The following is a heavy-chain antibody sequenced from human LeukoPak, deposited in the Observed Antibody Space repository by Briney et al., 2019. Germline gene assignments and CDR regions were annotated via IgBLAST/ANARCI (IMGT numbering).Heavy chain of an antibody. Sequence: PGGSLRLSCAASGFNLDDFALTWVRQSPGKGLEWVSGINWNGAATGYAESVKGRFTISRDNAKNSLFLQMNSLRAEDSALYYCTRGGFGAHYYYYMDVWGKGTTVIVS. V-gene: IGHV3-20*04. CDR3: TRGGFGAHYYYYMDV. J-gene: IGHJ6*03. CDR2: INWNGAAT. CDR1: GFNLDDFA. D-gene: IGHD3-16*01.